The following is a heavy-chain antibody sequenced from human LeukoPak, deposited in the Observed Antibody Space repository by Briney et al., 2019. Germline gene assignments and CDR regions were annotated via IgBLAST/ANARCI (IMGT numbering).Heavy chain of an antibody. CDR2: IYYSGST. J-gene: IGHJ4*02. D-gene: IGHD3-10*01. Sequence: SETLSLTCTVSGGSITSSSYYWDWIRQPPGKGLEWIGSIYYSGSTNYNPSLKSRVAISVDTSKNQFSLKLSSVAAADTAVYYCARVVSSGSYPDSSLDYWGQGTLVTVSS. V-gene: IGHV4-39*07. CDR1: GGSITSSSYY. CDR3: ARVVSSGSYPDSSLDY.